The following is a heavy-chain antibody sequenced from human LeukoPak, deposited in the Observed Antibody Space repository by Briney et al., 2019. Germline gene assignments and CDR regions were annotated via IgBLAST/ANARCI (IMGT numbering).Heavy chain of an antibody. CDR2: ISSSSSTI. V-gene: IGHV3-48*04. CDR3: ARDRTFSSSWPQTFDY. CDR1: RFTFNTYN. J-gene: IGHJ4*02. Sequence: GGSLRLSCAASRFTFNTYNMNWVRQAPGEGLEWVSYISSSSSTIYYADSVKDRFTISRDNAKNSLFLQMNSLRAEDTAVYYCARDRTFSSSWPQTFDYWGRGTPVTVSS. D-gene: IGHD6-13*01.